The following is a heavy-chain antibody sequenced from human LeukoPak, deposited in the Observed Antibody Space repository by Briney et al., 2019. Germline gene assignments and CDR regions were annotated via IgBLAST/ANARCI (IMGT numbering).Heavy chain of an antibody. D-gene: IGHD1/OR15-1a*01. V-gene: IGHV3-30-3*01. J-gene: IGHJ4*02. CDR2: ISYDGSNK. CDR3: AREVEQVPIY. CDR1: GFTFSSYA. Sequence: GGSLRLSCAASGFTFSSYAMHWVRQAPGKRLEWVAVISYDGSNKYYADSVKGRFTISRDNSKNTLYLQMNRLRAEDTAVYYCAREVEQVPIYWGQGTLVTVSS.